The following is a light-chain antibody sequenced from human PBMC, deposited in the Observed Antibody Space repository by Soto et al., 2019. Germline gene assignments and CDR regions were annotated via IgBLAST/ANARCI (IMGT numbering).Light chain of an antibody. Sequence: DIQMTQSPSSLSASVEDRVIITCRASQSISNHLNWYQQKPGKAPKLLIFAASSLQSGVPSRFSGSRSGPDLTLTISSLQPADFATYYCQQSYSSPPTFGQGTKVEIK. J-gene: IGKJ1*01. CDR2: AAS. CDR1: QSISNH. CDR3: QQSYSSPPT. V-gene: IGKV1-39*01.